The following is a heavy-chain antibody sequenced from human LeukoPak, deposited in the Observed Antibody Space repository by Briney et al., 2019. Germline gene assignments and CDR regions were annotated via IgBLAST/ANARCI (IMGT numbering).Heavy chain of an antibody. V-gene: IGHV3-30*18. CDR1: GFTFSSYG. J-gene: IGHJ4*02. Sequence: GSLRLFCAASGFTFSSYGMHWVRQAPGKGLEWVAVISYDGSNKYYADSVKGRFTISRDNSKNTLYLQMNSLRAEDTAAYYCAKSRGCSSTSCLVDYWGQGTLVSVSS. CDR2: ISYDGSNK. CDR3: AKSRGCSSTSCLVDY. D-gene: IGHD2-2*01.